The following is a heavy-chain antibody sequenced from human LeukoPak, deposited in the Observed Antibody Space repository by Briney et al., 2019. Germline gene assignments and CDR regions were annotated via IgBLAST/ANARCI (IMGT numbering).Heavy chain of an antibody. CDR2: MNPNSGDT. CDR1: GYTFTSYD. D-gene: IGHD2-2*01. CDR3: ARVGGYCSSTSCYSTEDY. V-gene: IGHV1-8*03. Sequence: ASVKVSCKASGYTFTSYDINWVRQATGQGLEWMGWMNPNSGDTGYAQKFQGRVTITRNTSVSTAYMELSSLRSEDTAVYYCARVGGYCSSTSCYSTEDYWGQGTLVTVSS. J-gene: IGHJ4*02.